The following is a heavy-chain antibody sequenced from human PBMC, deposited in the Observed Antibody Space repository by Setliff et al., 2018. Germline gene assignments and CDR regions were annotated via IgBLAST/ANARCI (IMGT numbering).Heavy chain of an antibody. Sequence: SETLSLTCNVSGVSISSYYWSWIRQPPGKGLESIGYIQKSGSTNYNPSLKSRVTISVDKSKNQFSLKLSSVTAADTAVYYCARDPPYYYDSSGYYSNAFDIWGQGTMVTVSS. J-gene: IGHJ3*02. D-gene: IGHD3-22*01. CDR3: ARDPPYYYDSSGYYSNAFDI. V-gene: IGHV4-59*12. CDR2: IQKSGST. CDR1: GVSISSYY.